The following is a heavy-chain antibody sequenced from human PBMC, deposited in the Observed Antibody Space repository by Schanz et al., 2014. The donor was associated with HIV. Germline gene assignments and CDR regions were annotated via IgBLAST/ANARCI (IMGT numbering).Heavy chain of an antibody. J-gene: IGHJ4*02. CDR3: ARVPRWLQPHFDY. CDR2: ISSGGSSK. CDR1: GFPFNGYY. Sequence: QVQLVESGGALVNPGSSLRLSCAASGFPFNGYYMSWIRQAPGKGLEWISYISSGGSSKNYADSVKGRFTISRDNAKNSLYLQMNSLRAEDTAVYYCARVPRWLQPHFDYWGQGILVTVSS. D-gene: IGHD5-12*01. V-gene: IGHV3-11*04.